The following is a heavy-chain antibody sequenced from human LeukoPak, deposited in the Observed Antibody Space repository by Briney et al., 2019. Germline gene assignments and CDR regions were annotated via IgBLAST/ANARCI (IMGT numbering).Heavy chain of an antibody. J-gene: IGHJ3*02. D-gene: IGHD3-22*01. Sequence: GGSQRLSCATSGSTFRTYEMNWVRQAPGKVLEWISYISSTGNTLYEDSVKGRFTISRDNAKNSLFLQMNSLRAEDTAVYYCARGGNIGYNYNAFDIWGQGTMVTVSS. CDR1: GSTFRTYE. CDR2: ISSTGNTL. V-gene: IGHV3-48*03. CDR3: ARGGNIGYNYNAFDI.